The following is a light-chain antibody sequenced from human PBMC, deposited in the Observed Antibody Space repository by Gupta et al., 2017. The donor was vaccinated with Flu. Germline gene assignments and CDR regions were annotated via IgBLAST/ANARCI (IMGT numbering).Light chain of an antibody. J-gene: IGKJ1*01. CDR3: QQYDSSPPWT. CDR1: QSGLYSSNNRSY. V-gene: IGKV4-1*01. Sequence: LGERATINCKSSQSGLYSSNNRSYLAWYQQKPGQPPKVLLYWASIRESGVPDRFSGSGYGTDFTLTISSRQAEDVAVYYCQQYDSSPPWTFGQGTKVEIK. CDR2: WAS.